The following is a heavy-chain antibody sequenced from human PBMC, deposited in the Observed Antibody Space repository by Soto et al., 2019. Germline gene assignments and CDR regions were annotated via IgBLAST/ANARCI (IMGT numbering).Heavy chain of an antibody. Sequence: EVLLVESGGGLVQPGGSLRLSCAASGFTFSSYWMHWVRHDPGKGLVWVSRINSDGSSTNYADSVKGRFTISRDNAKNTLHLQTSSLRAEDTAVYYCVRGSSGWYGVDSWGQGTLVTVSS. CDR2: INSDGSST. J-gene: IGHJ4*02. D-gene: IGHD6-19*01. CDR3: VRGSSGWYGVDS. V-gene: IGHV3-74*01. CDR1: GFTFSSYW.